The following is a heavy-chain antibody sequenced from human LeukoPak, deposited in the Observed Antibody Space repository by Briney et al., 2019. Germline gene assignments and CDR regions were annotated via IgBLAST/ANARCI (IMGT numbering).Heavy chain of an antibody. CDR3: ARADLVLRYFDWLRAWYFDY. Sequence: ASVKVSCKASGYTFTSYAMNWVRQAPGQGLEWMGWISAYNGNTNYAQKLQGRVTMTTDTSTSTAYMELRSLRSDDTAVYYCARADLVLRYFDWLRAWYFDYWGQGTLVTVSS. CDR1: GYTFTSYA. CDR2: ISAYNGNT. D-gene: IGHD3-9*01. V-gene: IGHV1-18*01. J-gene: IGHJ4*02.